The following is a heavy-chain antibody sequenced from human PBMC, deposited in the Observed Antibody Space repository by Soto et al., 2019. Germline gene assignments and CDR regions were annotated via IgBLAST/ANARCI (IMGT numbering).Heavy chain of an antibody. Sequence: QVQLVESGGGVVQPGRSLRLSCAASGFTFSSYGMHWVRQAPGKGLEWVAVISYDGRNKYYADSVKGRFTIARDNSKNTLFLHMSSLRAEDTAVYYCVKDGSSGWPYYYGLDVWGQGTSVTVSS. CDR2: ISYDGRNK. J-gene: IGHJ6*02. CDR1: GFTFSSYG. D-gene: IGHD6-19*01. CDR3: VKDGSSGWPYYYGLDV. V-gene: IGHV3-30*18.